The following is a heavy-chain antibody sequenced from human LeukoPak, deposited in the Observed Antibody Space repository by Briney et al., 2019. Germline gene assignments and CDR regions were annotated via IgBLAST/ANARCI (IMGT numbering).Heavy chain of an antibody. V-gene: IGHV5-51*01. CDR1: GYSFTNYW. D-gene: IGHD2-15*01. Sequence: KPGESLKISCQGSGYSFTNYWIAWVRQMPGKGLEWMGIIYPGDSDTRYSPSFQGHGTISADKSISTAYLQWSSLKASDTAMYYCARQSGSGGRNFDYWGQGTLVIVAS. CDR2: IYPGDSDT. CDR3: ARQSGSGGRNFDY. J-gene: IGHJ4*02.